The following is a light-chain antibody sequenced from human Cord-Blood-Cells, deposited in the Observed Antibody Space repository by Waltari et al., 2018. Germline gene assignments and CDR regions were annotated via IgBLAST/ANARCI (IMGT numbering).Light chain of an antibody. J-gene: IGKJ3*01. V-gene: IGKV3-11*01. Sequence: EIVLPQSPATLSLSPGERATLSCRASQSVSSYLAWYQQKPGQAPRLLIYDASNRATGIPARFSGSGSGTDFTLTISSLEPEDFAVYYCQQRSNWPPFFGPGTKVDIK. CDR1: QSVSSY. CDR3: QQRSNWPPF. CDR2: DAS.